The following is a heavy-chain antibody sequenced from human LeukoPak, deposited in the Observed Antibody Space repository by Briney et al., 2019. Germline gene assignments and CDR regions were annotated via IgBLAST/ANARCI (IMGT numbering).Heavy chain of an antibody. CDR2: IKQDGSEK. V-gene: IGHV3-7*05. CDR1: GFTFSSYW. CDR3: ARVGGYATELYYYYGMDV. J-gene: IGHJ6*02. D-gene: IGHD1-26*01. Sequence: GGSLRLSCAASGFTFSSYWMSWVRQAPGKGLEWVANIKQDGSEKYYVDSMKGRFTISRDNAKNSLYLQMNSLRAEDTAVYYCARVGGYATELYYYYGMDVWGQGTTVTVSS.